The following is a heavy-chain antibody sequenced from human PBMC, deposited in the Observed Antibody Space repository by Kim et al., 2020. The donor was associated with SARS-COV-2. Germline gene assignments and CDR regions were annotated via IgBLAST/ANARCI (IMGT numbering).Heavy chain of an antibody. D-gene: IGHD6-19*01. J-gene: IGHJ6*02. CDR2: IYSGGST. CDR1: GFTVSSNY. V-gene: IGHV3-53*01. Sequence: GGSLRLSCAASGFTVSSNYMSWVRQAPGKGLEWVSVIYSGGSTYYADSVKGRFTISRDNSKNTLYLQMNSLRAEDTAVYYCARDAIAVAGTWHGMDVWGQGTTVTVSS. CDR3: ARDAIAVAGTWHGMDV.